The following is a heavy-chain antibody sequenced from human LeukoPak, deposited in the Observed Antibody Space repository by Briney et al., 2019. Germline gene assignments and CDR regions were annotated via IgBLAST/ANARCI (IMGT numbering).Heavy chain of an antibody. D-gene: IGHD1-1*01. V-gene: IGHV3-53*01. CDR2: LYSDGTT. J-gene: IGHJ4*02. CDR3: ASLDWNLDY. CDR1: GFTFKSYR. Sequence: GGSLRLSCAASGFTFKSYRMNWVRQAPGKGLEWVSVLYSDGTTYYADSVKGRFTISSDNSKNILYLQMNSLTAEDTAVYYCASLDWNLDYWGQGTLVAVSS.